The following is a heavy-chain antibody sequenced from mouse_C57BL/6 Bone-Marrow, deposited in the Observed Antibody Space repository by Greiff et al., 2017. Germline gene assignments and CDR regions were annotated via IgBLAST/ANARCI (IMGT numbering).Heavy chain of an antibody. V-gene: IGHV1-53*01. D-gene: IGHD1-1*01. CDR2: INPSNGGT. Sequence: QVHVKQSGTELVKPGASVKLSCKASGYTFTSYWMHWVKQRPGQGLEWIGNINPSNGGTNYNEKFKSKATLTVDKSSSTAYMQLSSLTSEDSAVYYCASPIYYYGSSYSYWGQGTTLTVSS. J-gene: IGHJ2*01. CDR3: ASPIYYYGSSYSY. CDR1: GYTFTSYW.